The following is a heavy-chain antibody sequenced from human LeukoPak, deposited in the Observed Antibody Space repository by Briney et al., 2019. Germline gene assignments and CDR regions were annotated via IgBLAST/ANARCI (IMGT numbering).Heavy chain of an antibody. D-gene: IGHD6-19*01. Sequence: GGSVTLLCTACGFTFRSYDMSCVRQARGRGLVCVSTISGSDGSTYYADSVKGRFTISRDNSKNTLYLQMNSLRAEDTAVYYCAKDWLGCTCQAGCLDYWGQGTLVTVSP. CDR1: GFTFRSYD. V-gene: IGHV3-23*01. CDR2: ISGSDGST. J-gene: IGHJ4*02. CDR3: AKDWLGCTCQAGCLDY.